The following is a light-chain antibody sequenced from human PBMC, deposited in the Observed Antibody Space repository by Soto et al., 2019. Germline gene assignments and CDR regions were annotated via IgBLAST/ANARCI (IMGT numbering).Light chain of an antibody. CDR3: QQYGSSPRT. Sequence: EIVLTQSPGTLSLSPGERATLSCRASQSVSSSYLAWYQQKPGQAPRLLIYDASSRATGIPDRFSGSGSGTDFTLTISRLEPEDFAVYYRQQYGSSPRTFGQGTKVEIK. J-gene: IGKJ1*01. CDR2: DAS. CDR1: QSVSSSY. V-gene: IGKV3-20*01.